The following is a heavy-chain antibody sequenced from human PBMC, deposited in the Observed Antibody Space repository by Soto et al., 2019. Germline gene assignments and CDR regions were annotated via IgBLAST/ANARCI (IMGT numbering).Heavy chain of an antibody. CDR1: GFTFSDYN. V-gene: IGHV3-48*02. D-gene: IGHD3-22*01. CDR2: ISIRSGTI. J-gene: IGHJ4*02. CDR3: ARGYSDTRGYNFDC. Sequence: GGSLRLSCAASGFTFSDYNMNWVRQAPGKGLEWVSYISIRSGTIYYADFVKGRFTISRDNAKNSLYLQMNSLRDEDAAVYYCARGYSDTRGYNFDCWGQGTLVTVSS.